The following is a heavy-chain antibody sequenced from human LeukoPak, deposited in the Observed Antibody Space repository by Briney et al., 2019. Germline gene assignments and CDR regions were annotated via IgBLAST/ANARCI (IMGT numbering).Heavy chain of an antibody. J-gene: IGHJ4*02. CDR1: GGSITSSSYY. CDR2: IYYSGST. Sequence: SETLSLTCTVSGGSITSSSYYWGWLRQPPGNGQEWIGSIYYSGSTYYNPSLKSRVTISVDTSKNQFSLKLSSVTAADTAVYYCARGVTTLDYWGQGTLVTVSS. V-gene: IGHV4-39*01. D-gene: IGHD4-17*01. CDR3: ARGVTTLDY.